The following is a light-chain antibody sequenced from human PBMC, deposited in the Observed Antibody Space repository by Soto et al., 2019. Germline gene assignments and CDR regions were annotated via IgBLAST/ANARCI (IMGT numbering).Light chain of an antibody. CDR2: EVS. J-gene: IGLJ3*02. V-gene: IGLV2-14*01. CDR3: SSYTSSSTLV. Sequence: QSVLTQPASVSGSPGQAITISCTGTSSDVGGYNYVSWYRQHPGKVPKLMIYEVSNRPPGVSDRFSGSKSGNTASLTISGLQAEDEADYYCSSYTSSSTLVFGGGTKLTVL. CDR1: SSDVGGYNY.